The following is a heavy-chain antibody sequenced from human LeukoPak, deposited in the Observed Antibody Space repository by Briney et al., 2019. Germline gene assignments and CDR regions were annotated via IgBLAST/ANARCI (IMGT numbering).Heavy chain of an antibody. CDR1: GYTFTDYY. Sequence: ASVNVSCKASGYTFTDYYIHWVRPGPGQGLEWMGWINPNSGRTAYAQKFQGRDTMTRDTTISTAYMELSRLRSDDTAVYYCARDHEGLYYFDYWGQGTLVTVSS. CDR2: INPNSGRT. J-gene: IGHJ4*02. CDR3: ARDHEGLYYFDY. V-gene: IGHV1-2*02.